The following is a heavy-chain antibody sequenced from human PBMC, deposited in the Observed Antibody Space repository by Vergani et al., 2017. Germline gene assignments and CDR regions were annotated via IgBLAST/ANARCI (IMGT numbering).Heavy chain of an antibody. J-gene: IGHJ4*02. D-gene: IGHD3-10*01. CDR1: GGTFSSYA. Sequence: QVQLVQSGAEVKKPGSSVKVSCKASGGTFSSYAISWVRQAPGQGLEWMGGIIPIFGTAHYAQKFQGRVTITADESTSTAYMELSSLRSEDTAVYYCAREKDYYGSGSYYTQDYWGQGTLVTVSS. V-gene: IGHV1-69*12. CDR2: IIPIFGTA. CDR3: AREKDYYGSGSYYTQDY.